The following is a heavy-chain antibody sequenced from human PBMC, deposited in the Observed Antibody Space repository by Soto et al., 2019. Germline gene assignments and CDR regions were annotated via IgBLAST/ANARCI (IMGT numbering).Heavy chain of an antibody. CDR3: ARDDSSGYFGY. D-gene: IGHD3-22*01. CDR2: IYSGGST. Sequence: GGSLRLSCAASGFTVSSNYMIWVRQAPGKGLEWVSVIYSGGSTYYADSVKGRFTISRDNSKNTLYLQMNSLRAEDTAVYYCARDDSSGYFGYWGQGTLVTVSS. CDR1: GFTVSSNY. V-gene: IGHV3-53*01. J-gene: IGHJ4*02.